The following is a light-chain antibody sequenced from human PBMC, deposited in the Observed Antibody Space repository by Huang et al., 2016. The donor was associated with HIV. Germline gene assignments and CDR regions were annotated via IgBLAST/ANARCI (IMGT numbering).Light chain of an antibody. V-gene: IGKV1-NL1*01. CDR2: GAS. CDR3: QQYYSTPPWT. J-gene: IGKJ1*01. CDR1: EGIVNS. Sequence: DIQMTQSPSSLSASVGDRVTITCRASEGIVNSLAWYQQKPGKAPQLLLYGASRLESGVPSRFSGSRSGTDYTLTIINLQPEDSATYYCQQYYSTPPWTFGQGTKVEI.